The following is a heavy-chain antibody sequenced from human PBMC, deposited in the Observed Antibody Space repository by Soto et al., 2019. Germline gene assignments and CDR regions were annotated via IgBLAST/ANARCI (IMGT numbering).Heavy chain of an antibody. J-gene: IGHJ4*02. CDR1: GGSMSSSNW. V-gene: IGHV4-4*02. CDR2: IYHSGST. Sequence: PSKTLSLTCAVSGGSMSSSNWWSWVRQPPGKGLEWIGEIYHSGSTNYNPSLKSRVTISVDKSKNQFSLKLSSVTAADTAVYYCARAAMGGSSWPFDYWGQGTLVTVSS. CDR3: ARAAMGGSSWPFDY. D-gene: IGHD6-13*01.